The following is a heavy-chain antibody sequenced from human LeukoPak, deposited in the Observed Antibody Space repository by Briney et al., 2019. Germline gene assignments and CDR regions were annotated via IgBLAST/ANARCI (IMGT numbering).Heavy chain of an antibody. D-gene: IGHD3-22*01. CDR3: AKDQFYYYDSSGYYYYFDY. CDR2: ISGSGGST. V-gene: IGHV3-23*01. CDR1: GFTFSSYW. Sequence: GGSLRLSCAASGFTFSSYWMSWVRQAPGKGLEWVSAISGSGGSTYYADSVKGRFTISRDNSKNTLYLQMNSLRAEDTAVYYCAKDQFYYYDSSGYYYYFDYWGQGTLVTVSS. J-gene: IGHJ4*02.